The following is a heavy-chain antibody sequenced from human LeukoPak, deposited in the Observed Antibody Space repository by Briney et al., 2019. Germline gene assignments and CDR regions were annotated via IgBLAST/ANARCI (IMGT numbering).Heavy chain of an antibody. CDR2: IYYTGST. CDR3: ARDRSGRTGCYPGAFDI. V-gene: IGHV4-59*01. Sequence: SETLSLTCTVSGDSISSYYWSWIRQPPGKGLEWIGYIYYTGSTNYNPSLKSRVTISVDTSKKQFSLKLSSVSAADTAAYYCARDRSGRTGCYPGAFDIWGQGTMVTVSS. CDR1: GDSISSYY. J-gene: IGHJ3*02. D-gene: IGHD2-2*01.